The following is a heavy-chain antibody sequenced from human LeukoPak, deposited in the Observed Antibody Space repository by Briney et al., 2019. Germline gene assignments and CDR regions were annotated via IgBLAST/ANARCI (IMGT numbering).Heavy chain of an antibody. V-gene: IGHV4-31*03. CDR1: GGSISSGGYY. CDR2: IYYSGST. J-gene: IGHJ4*02. Sequence: SETLSLTCTVSGGSISSGGYYWSWIRQHPGKGLEWIGYIYYSGSTYYNPPLKSRVTISVDTSKNQFSLKLSSVTAADTAVYYCARDSSGTFDYWGQGTLVTVSS. D-gene: IGHD3-22*01. CDR3: ARDSSGTFDY.